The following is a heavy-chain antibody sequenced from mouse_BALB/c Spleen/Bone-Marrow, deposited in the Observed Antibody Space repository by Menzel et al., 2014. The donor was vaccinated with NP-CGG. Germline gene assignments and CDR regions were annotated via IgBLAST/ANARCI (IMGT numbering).Heavy chain of an antibody. CDR3: TRGGNWDDFDY. D-gene: IGHD4-1*01. Sequence: EVKVVDSGGGLVQPGGSRKLSCAASGFTFSSFGMHWVRQAPEKGLEWVAYISSGSSTIFYADTVKGRSTVSRDNPKNTLFLQMTSLRSEDTAMYYCTRGGNWDDFDYWGQGTTLTVSS. V-gene: IGHV5-17*02. J-gene: IGHJ2*01. CDR2: ISSGSSTI. CDR1: GFTFSSFG.